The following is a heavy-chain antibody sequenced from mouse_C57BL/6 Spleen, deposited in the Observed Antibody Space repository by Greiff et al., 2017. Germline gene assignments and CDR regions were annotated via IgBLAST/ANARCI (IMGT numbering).Heavy chain of an antibody. J-gene: IGHJ4*01. Sequence: QVQLQQSGAELVRPGTSVKVSCKASGYAFTNYLIEWVKQRPGQGLEWIGVINPGSGGTNYNEKFKGKATLTADKSSSTAYMQLSSLTSEDSAVYFGARSGDYDYYAMDYWGQGTSVTVSS. CDR1: GYAFTNYL. D-gene: IGHD2-4*01. V-gene: IGHV1-54*01. CDR3: ARSGDYDYYAMDY. CDR2: INPGSGGT.